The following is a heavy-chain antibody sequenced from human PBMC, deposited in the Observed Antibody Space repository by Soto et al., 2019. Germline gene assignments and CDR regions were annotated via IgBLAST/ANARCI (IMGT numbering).Heavy chain of an antibody. V-gene: IGHV1-18*01. CDR2: ISAYNGNT. CDR3: ARLNVITMVRGVYYYYYGMDV. Sequence: ASVKVSCKASGYTFTSYGISWVRQVPGQGLEWMGWISAYNGNTNYAQKLQGRVTMTTDTSTSTAYMELRSLRSDDTAVYYCARLNVITMVRGVYYYYYGMDVWGQGTTVTVSS. D-gene: IGHD3-10*01. CDR1: GYTFTSYG. J-gene: IGHJ6*02.